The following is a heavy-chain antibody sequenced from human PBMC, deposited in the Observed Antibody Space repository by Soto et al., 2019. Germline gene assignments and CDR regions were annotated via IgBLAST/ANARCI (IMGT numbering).Heavy chain of an antibody. V-gene: IGHV1-69*13. CDR2: IIPIFGTA. CDR3: ARDRGWGVVVPAARPPHWFDP. CDR1: GGTFSSYA. J-gene: IGHJ5*02. D-gene: IGHD2-2*01. Sequence: SVKVSCKASGGTFSSYAISWVRQAPGQGLEWMGGIIPIFGTANYAQKFQGRVTITADESTSTAYTELRSLRSDDTAVYYCARDRGWGVVVPAARPPHWFDPWGQGTLVTVSS.